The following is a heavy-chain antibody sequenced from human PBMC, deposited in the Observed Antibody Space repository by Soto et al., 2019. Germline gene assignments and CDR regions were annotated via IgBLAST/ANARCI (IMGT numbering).Heavy chain of an antibody. J-gene: IGHJ4*02. V-gene: IGHV3-23*01. CDR2: MSGGGSNT. CDR3: AKTTNKYSSSSRGRYFDF. Sequence: GGSLRLSCAASGFPFSSYVMSWVRQAPGKGLEWVSGMSGGGSNTFYADYVKGRFTISRDNSKNTLLLQMNSLGAEDTDVYYFAKTTNKYSSSSRGRYFDFWGQGIGVTVSS. CDR1: GFPFSSYV. D-gene: IGHD6-6*01.